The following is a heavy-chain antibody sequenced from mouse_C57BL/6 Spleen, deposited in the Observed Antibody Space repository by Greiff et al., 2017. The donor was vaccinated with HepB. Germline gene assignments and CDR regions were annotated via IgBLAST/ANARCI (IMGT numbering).Heavy chain of an antibody. V-gene: IGHV1-39*01. CDR3: ARRAFITTVVADYYAMDY. J-gene: IGHJ4*01. CDR2: INPNYGTT. CDR1: GYSFTDYN. Sequence: EVQLQQSGPELVKPGASVKISCKASGYSFTDYNMNWVKQSNGKSLEWIGVINPNYGTTSYNQKFKGKATLTVDKSSSTAYMQLNSLTSEDSAVYYCARRAFITTVVADYYAMDYWGQGTSVTVSS. D-gene: IGHD1-1*01.